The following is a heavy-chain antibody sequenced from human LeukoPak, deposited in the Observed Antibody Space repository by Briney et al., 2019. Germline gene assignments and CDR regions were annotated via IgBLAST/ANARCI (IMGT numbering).Heavy chain of an antibody. D-gene: IGHD3-10*02. J-gene: IGHJ6*04. CDR1: GFTFSSYG. CDR3: AELGITMIGGV. CDR2: ISGSGSTI. Sequence: GGSLRLSCAASGFTFSSYGMSWVRQAPGKGLEWVSAISGSGSTIYYADSVKGRSTISRDNAKNSLYLQMNSLRAEDTAVYYCAELGITMIGGVWGKGTTVTISS. V-gene: IGHV3-48*04.